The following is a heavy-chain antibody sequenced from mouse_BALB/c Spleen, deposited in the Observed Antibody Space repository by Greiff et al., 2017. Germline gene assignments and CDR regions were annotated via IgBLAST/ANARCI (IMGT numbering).Heavy chain of an antibody. CDR1: GFTINDTY. CDR3: ARERYGNYFDD. CDR2: IDPANGNT. V-gene: IGHV14-3*02. Sequence: VQLQQSGAELVKPGASVQLSCTASGFTINDTYMHWVKQRPEQGLEWIGRIDPANGNTKYDPKFQGKATITADTSSNTAYLQLSSLTSEDTAVYYCARERYGNYFDDWGQGTTLTVSS. J-gene: IGHJ2*01. D-gene: IGHD2-10*02.